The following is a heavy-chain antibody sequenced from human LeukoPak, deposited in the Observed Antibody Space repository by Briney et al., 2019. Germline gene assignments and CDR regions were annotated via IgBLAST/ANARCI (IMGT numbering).Heavy chain of an antibody. V-gene: IGHV3-53*01. J-gene: IGHJ4*02. CDR2: IYSGGST. CDR3: VRDSYCSGGSCHVSY. D-gene: IGHD2-15*01. Sequence: PGGSLRLSCAASGFTVSSNYMSWVRQAPGKGLEWVSVIYSGGSTYYADSVKGRFTISRDNSKNTLYLQMNSLRAEDTDVYYCVRDSYCSGGSCHVSYWGQGTLVTVSS. CDR1: GFTVSSNY.